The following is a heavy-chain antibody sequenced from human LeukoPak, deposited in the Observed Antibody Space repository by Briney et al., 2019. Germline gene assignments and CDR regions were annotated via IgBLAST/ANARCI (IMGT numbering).Heavy chain of an antibody. Sequence: SETLSLTCAVYGGSFSGYYWSWIRQPPGKGLEWIGEINHSGSTNYNPSLKSRVTISVDTSKNQFSLKLSSVTAADTAVYYCARLRYSLRSDAFDIWGQGTMVTVSS. D-gene: IGHD3-9*01. CDR1: GGSFSGYY. V-gene: IGHV4-34*01. CDR2: INHSGST. CDR3: ARLRYSLRSDAFDI. J-gene: IGHJ3*02.